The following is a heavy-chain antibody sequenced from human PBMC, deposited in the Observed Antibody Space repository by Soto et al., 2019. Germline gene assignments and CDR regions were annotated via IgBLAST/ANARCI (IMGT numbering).Heavy chain of an antibody. CDR1: GFTFSAYG. Sequence: GGSLRLSCAASGFTFSAYGLHWVRQAPGKGLEWVAIISYDGSKNYADSEKGRFTISRDNSKRTLYLQLNSLRPEDTAVYYCARDQWRLTFWGQGTQVTVSS. D-gene: IGHD6-19*01. CDR3: ARDQWRLTF. CDR2: ISYDGSK. V-gene: IGHV3-30-3*01. J-gene: IGHJ4*02.